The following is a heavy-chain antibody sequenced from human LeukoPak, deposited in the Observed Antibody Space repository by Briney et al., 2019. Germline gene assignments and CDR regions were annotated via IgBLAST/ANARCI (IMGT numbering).Heavy chain of an antibody. Sequence: SETLSLTCTVSGGSISSYYWSWIRQPPGKGLEWIGYIYYSGSTNYNPSLKSRVTISVDTSKNQFSLKLSSVTAADTAVYYCARISGSYFNYYYYMDVWGKGTTVTVSS. J-gene: IGHJ6*03. CDR2: IYYSGST. V-gene: IGHV4-59*01. D-gene: IGHD1-26*01. CDR1: GGSISSYY. CDR3: ARISGSYFNYYYYMDV.